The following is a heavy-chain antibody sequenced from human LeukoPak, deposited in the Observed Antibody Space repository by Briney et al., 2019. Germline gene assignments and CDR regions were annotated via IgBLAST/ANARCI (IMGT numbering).Heavy chain of an antibody. CDR3: ARDEGYSYGSGAFDI. CDR2: ISSSSSYI. D-gene: IGHD5-18*01. Sequence: PGGSLRLSCAASGFTFSSYSMNWARQAPGKGLEWVSSISSSSSYIYYADSVKGRFTISRDNAKNSLYLQMNSLRAEDTAVYYCARDEGYSYGSGAFDIWGQGTMVTVSS. V-gene: IGHV3-21*01. J-gene: IGHJ3*02. CDR1: GFTFSSYS.